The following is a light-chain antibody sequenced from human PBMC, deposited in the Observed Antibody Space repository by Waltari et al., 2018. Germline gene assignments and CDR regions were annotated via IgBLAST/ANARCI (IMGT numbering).Light chain of an antibody. CDR2: AAS. V-gene: IGKV3-15*01. Sequence: EIVMTQFPATLSVSPGERATLSCRASQSVSSNLAWYQQKPGQAPRLLIYAASTRATGIPASFSGSGAGTEFTLTISSLQSEDFAVYYCQQYNNWPLTFGGGTKVEIK. CDR1: QSVSSN. CDR3: QQYNNWPLT. J-gene: IGKJ4*01.